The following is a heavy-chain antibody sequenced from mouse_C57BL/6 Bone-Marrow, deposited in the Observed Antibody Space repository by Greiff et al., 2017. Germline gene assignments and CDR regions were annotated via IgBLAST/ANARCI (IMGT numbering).Heavy chain of an antibody. CDR3: VRGGRYFDV. CDR1: GFSFNTYA. J-gene: IGHJ1*03. D-gene: IGHD1-1*02. Sequence: EVKLQESGGGLVQPKGSLKLSCAASGFSFNTYAMNWVRQAPGKGLEWVARIRSKSNNYATYYADSVKDRFTISRDDSESMLYLQMNNLKTEDTAMYYCVRGGRYFDVWGTGTTVTVSS. V-gene: IGHV10-1*01. CDR2: IRSKSNNYAT.